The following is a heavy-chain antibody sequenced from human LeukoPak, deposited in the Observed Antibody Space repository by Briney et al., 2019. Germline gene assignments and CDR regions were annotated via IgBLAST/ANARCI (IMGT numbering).Heavy chain of an antibody. J-gene: IGHJ5*02. CDR2: IYHSRTT. CDR1: GYSISSGYF. V-gene: IGHV4-38-2*01. Sequence: PSETLSLTCAVSGYSISSGYFWGWIRPPPGKGLEGIGSIYHSRTTYHNPSLKSRVTISVDTSRNQFSLKVSSVIAADTAVYYCAKSIFGVAAASNWFDPWGQGTLVTVSS. CDR3: AKSIFGVAAASNWFDP. D-gene: IGHD3-3*01.